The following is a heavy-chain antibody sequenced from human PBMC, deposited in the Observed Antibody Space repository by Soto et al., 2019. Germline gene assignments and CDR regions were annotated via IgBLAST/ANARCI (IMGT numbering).Heavy chain of an antibody. D-gene: IGHD3-22*01. V-gene: IGHV5-51*01. CDR3: ARRYDSSGYYLPWFDP. CDR1: GYSFSSFW. Sequence: GESLKISCRGSGYSFSSFWIGWVRQMPGKGLEWMGIIYPGDSDTRYSPSFQGQVTISADKSISTAYLQWSSLKASDTAMYYCARRYDSSGYYLPWFDPWGQGTLVTSPQ. CDR2: IYPGDSDT. J-gene: IGHJ5*02.